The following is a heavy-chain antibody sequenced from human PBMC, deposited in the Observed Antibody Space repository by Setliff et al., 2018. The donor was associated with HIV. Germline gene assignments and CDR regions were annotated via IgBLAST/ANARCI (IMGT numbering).Heavy chain of an antibody. CDR1: GYTFTSYY. Sequence: ASVKVSCKASGYTFTSYYMHWVRQAPGQGLEWMGIINPSGDSTSYAQKFQGRVTMTRDTSTDTVYMELSSLRSEDTAVYYCARLGDFWSGYYYFDYWGQGTLVTVSS. J-gene: IGHJ4*02. V-gene: IGHV1-46*01. CDR2: INPSGDST. D-gene: IGHD3-3*01. CDR3: ARLGDFWSGYYYFDY.